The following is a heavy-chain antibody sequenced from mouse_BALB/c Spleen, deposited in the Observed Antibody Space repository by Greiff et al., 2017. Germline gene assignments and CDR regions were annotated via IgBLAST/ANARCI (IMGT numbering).Heavy chain of an antibody. Sequence: QVTLKESGPGILQPSQTLSLTCSFSGFSLSTSGMGVSWIRQPSGKGLEWLAHIYWDDDKRYNPSLKSRLTISKDTSSNQVFLKITSVDTADTATYYCARRGITYYFDYWGQGTTLTVSS. J-gene: IGHJ2*01. CDR3: ARRGITYYFDY. V-gene: IGHV8-12*01. D-gene: IGHD2-4*01. CDR2: IYWDDDK. CDR1: GFSLSTSGMG.